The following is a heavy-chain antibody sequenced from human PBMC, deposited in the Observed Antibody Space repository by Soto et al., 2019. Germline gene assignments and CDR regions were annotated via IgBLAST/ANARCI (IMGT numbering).Heavy chain of an antibody. Sequence: ASVKVSCKASGYTFTSYYMNWVRQAPGQGLEWLGIINPSGGYTTYAQRFLGRVTMTSDTSTSTVHMELGSLRSEDTAVYYCATEPPHGIYGMDVWGQGTTVTVSS. CDR1: GYTFTSYY. D-gene: IGHD1-20*01. CDR3: ATEPPHGIYGMDV. CDR2: INPSGGYT. J-gene: IGHJ6*02. V-gene: IGHV1-46*01.